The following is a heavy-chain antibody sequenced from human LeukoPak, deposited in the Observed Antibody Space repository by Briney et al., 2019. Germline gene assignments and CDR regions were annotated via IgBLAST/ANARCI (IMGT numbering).Heavy chain of an antibody. CDR2: TI. V-gene: IGHV3-48*04. D-gene: IGHD1-26*01. CDR3: ARDRGTYGNY. Sequence: TIYYADSVKGRFTISRDNAKNSLYLQMNGLGAEDTAVYYCARDRGTYGNYWGQGTLVTVSS. J-gene: IGHJ4*02.